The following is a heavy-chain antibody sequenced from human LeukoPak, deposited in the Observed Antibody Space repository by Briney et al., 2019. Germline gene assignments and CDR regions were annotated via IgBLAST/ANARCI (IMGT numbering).Heavy chain of an antibody. J-gene: IGHJ4*02. V-gene: IGHV3-20*01. CDR2: MNWNGYNT. Sequence: PGGSLRLSCAASGFNFADYDMTGVRHGPEKGLEWGSGMNWNGYNTGYAESVKGRFTISRDNAKNSLYLQMNSLRAEDTAFYHCARVHRYASSWDSLDYWGQGTLVTVSS. D-gene: IGHD2-2*01. CDR3: ARVHRYASSWDSLDY. CDR1: GFNFADYD.